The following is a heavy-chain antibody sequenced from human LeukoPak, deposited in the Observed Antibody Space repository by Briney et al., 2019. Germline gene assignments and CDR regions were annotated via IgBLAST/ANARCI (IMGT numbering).Heavy chain of an antibody. CDR1: GGSISSGDYY. CDR2: IYYSGST. Sequence: SQTLSLTCTVSGGSISSGDYYWSWIRQPPGKGLEWIGYIYYSGSTYYNPSLKSRVTISVDTSKNQFSLKLSSVTAADTAVYYCARGVPGGYSYGLYYWGQGTLVTVSS. J-gene: IGHJ4*02. D-gene: IGHD5-18*01. CDR3: ARGVPGGYSYGLYY. V-gene: IGHV4-30-4*01.